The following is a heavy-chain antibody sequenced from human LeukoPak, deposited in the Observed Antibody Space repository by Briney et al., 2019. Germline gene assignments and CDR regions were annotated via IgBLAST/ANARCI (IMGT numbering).Heavy chain of an antibody. CDR2: ISSTGGTT. CDR3: ARTMARGVIDY. J-gene: IGHJ4*02. Sequence: GGSLRLSCAASGFTFSNYAMDWVRQAPGKGLEYVSAISSTGGTTYYANSVKGRFTISRDNSKNTLFLQMGSLRAEDMAVYYCARTMARGVIDYWGQGTLVTVSS. D-gene: IGHD3-10*01. V-gene: IGHV3-64*01. CDR1: GFTFSNYA.